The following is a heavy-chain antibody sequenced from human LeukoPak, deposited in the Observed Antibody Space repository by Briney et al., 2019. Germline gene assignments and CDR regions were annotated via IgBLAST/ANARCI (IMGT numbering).Heavy chain of an antibody. D-gene: IGHD4/OR15-4a*01. Sequence: GGSLRLSCTVSGFTVSSTSMSWVRQAPGKGLEWVSFIYSDNTHYSDSVKGRFTISRDNSKNTLYLQMNSLRAEDTAVYYCARRAGAYSHPYDYWGQGTLVTVSS. CDR3: ARRAGAYSHPYDY. J-gene: IGHJ4*02. CDR2: IYSDNT. V-gene: IGHV3-53*01. CDR1: GFTVSSTS.